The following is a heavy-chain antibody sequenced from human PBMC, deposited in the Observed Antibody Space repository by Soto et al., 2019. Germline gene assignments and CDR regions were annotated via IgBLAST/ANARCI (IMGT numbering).Heavy chain of an antibody. J-gene: IGHJ6*02. V-gene: IGHV3-30-3*01. D-gene: IGHD3-10*01. Sequence: QVHLVESGGGVFQPGRSLRLSCAASGFTFNSFAMHWVRQAPGKGLEWLALISYDGSNKYYADSVKGRFTISRDNSKNTLYLQMNSLRTEDTAVYYCVRAEGMMVDGMDVWGQGTTVTVSS. CDR1: GFTFNSFA. CDR3: VRAEGMMVDGMDV. CDR2: ISYDGSNK.